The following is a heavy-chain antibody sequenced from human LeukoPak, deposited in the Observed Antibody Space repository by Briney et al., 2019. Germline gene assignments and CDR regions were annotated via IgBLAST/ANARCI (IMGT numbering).Heavy chain of an antibody. J-gene: IGHJ3*02. CDR3: AIGIAAAGLSYDAFDI. CDR1: GYTFTGYY. Sequence: ASVKVSCKASGYTFTGYYMHWVRQAPGQGLEWMGWINPNSGGTNYAQKFQGWVTMTRDTSISTAYMELSRLRSDDTAVYYCAIGIAAAGLSYDAFDIWGQGTMVTVSS. D-gene: IGHD6-13*01. CDR2: INPNSGGT. V-gene: IGHV1-2*04.